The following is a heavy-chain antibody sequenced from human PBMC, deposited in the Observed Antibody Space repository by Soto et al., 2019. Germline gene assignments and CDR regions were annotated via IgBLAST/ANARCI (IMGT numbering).Heavy chain of an antibody. CDR1: GFTFSIYA. J-gene: IGHJ4*02. D-gene: IGHD2-15*01. CDR2: VTGSGGST. Sequence: EVQLLESGGGLVQPGGSLRLSCAASGFTFSIYAMSWVRQAPGKGLEWVSTVTGSGGSTYYADSVEGRFPTSRDNSTNTLDLQMDSLRAEDTALFYCAKYCCGTCYSGFDSWGQGTLVTVSS. CDR3: AKYCCGTCYSGFDS. V-gene: IGHV3-23*01.